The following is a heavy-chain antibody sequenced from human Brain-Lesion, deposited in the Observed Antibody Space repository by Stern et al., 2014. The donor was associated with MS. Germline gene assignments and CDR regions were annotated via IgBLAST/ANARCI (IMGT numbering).Heavy chain of an antibody. Sequence: QVQLVQSGAEVKKPGASVKVSCKVSGYTLTELSMHWVRQAPRKGLERMGGFDPADGETIYAQKFQGRVTMTEDTSTDTAYMELSSLRSEDTAVYYCATLSPGAGGNYYRHFDYWGQGTLVTVSS. V-gene: IGHV1-24*01. CDR3: ATLSPGAGGNYYRHFDY. J-gene: IGHJ4*02. CDR1: GYTLTELS. CDR2: FDPADGET. D-gene: IGHD1-26*01.